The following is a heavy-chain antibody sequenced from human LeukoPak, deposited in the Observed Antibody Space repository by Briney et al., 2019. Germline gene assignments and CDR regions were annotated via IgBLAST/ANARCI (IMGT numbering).Heavy chain of an antibody. CDR2: INPNTGGT. CDR3: ATGEAGYEDS. Sequence: ASVKVSCKASGYTFTAQFLHWVRQAPGQGLEWVGWINPNTGGTNFAQKFQGRVTMTRDTSIGTAYMEVTRLRSDDTAVYYCATGEAGYEDSWGQGTLVTVSS. J-gene: IGHJ4*02. D-gene: IGHD3-3*01. CDR1: GYTFTAQF. V-gene: IGHV1-2*02.